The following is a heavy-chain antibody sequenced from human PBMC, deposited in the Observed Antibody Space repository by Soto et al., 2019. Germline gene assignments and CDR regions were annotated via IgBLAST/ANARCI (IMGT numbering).Heavy chain of an antibody. CDR1: GGSISNSDYY. D-gene: IGHD4-17*01. CDR3: ARATVITPRIDS. V-gene: IGHV4-30-4*01. CDR2: IYYSGTT. Sequence: QVQLQESGPGLVKPSQTLSLTCSVSGGSISNSDYYWRWIRQPPGKGLEWIGHIYYSGTTYYSPSLKSRVAISVDTAKSKFSLKLTSATAADAAVYYCARATVITPRIDSGGQGTQVTVSS. J-gene: IGHJ4*02.